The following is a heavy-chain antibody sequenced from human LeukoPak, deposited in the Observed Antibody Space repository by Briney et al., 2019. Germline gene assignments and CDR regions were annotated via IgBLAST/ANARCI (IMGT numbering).Heavy chain of an antibody. D-gene: IGHD3-10*01. CDR1: GYTFPSYE. J-gene: IGHJ4*02. CDR2: MNPNSGNT. V-gene: IGHV1-8*01. CDR3: ARAYGFGEPGFDY. Sequence: GASVKVSCKASGYTFPSYEINWVGQATGQGLKWMGWMNPNSGNTGYAQKFQGRVTMTRNTSISTAYMELSSLRSEDTAVYYCARAYGFGEPGFDYWGQGTLVTVSS.